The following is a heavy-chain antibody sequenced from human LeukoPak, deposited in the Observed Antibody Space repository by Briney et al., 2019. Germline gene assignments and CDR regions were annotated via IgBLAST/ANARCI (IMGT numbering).Heavy chain of an antibody. CDR2: ISSNGGST. V-gene: IGHV3-64*01. D-gene: IGHD3-16*02. CDR1: GFTFSDYY. Sequence: PGGSLRLSCAASGFTFSDYYMSWIRQAPGKGLEYVSAISSNGGSTYYANSVKGRFTISRDNSKNTLYLQMGSLRAEDMAVYYCARDGMITFGGVIVPTWFDPWGQGTLVTVSS. CDR3: ARDGMITFGGVIVPTWFDP. J-gene: IGHJ5*02.